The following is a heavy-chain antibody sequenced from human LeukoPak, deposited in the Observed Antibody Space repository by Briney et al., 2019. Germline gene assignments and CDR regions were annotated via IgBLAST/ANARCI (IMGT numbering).Heavy chain of an antibody. D-gene: IGHD3-22*01. CDR2: INPNSGGT. CDR3: AREGSYYDSSGYYPY. J-gene: IGHJ4*02. Sequence: ASVKVSCKASGYTFTGYYMHWVRQAPGQGLEWMGWINPNSGGTNYAQKFQGRVTMTRDTSISTAYMELSSLRSEDTAVYYCAREGSYYDSSGYYPYWGQGTLVTVST. CDR1: GYTFTGYY. V-gene: IGHV1-2*02.